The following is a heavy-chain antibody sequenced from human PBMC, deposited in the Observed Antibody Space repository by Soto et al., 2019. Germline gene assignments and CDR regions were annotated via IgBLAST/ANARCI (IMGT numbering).Heavy chain of an antibody. CDR2: FDPEDGET. CDR3: ATARPRRITIFGVWSFDY. D-gene: IGHD3-3*01. V-gene: IGHV1-24*01. CDR1: GYTFTTYY. J-gene: IGHJ4*02. Sequence: ASVKVSCKASGYTFTTYYMHWVRQAPGKGLEWMGGFDPEDGETIYAQKFQGRVTMTEDTSTDTAYMELSSLRSEDTAVYYCATARPRRITIFGVWSFDYWGQGTLVTVSS.